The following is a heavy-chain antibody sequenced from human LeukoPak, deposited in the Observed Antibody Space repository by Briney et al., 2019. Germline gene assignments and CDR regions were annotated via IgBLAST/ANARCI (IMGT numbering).Heavy chain of an antibody. CDR2: IYYSGST. Sequence: SETLSLTCTVSGGSISSYYWSWIRQPPGKGLEWIGYIYYSGSTNYNPSLKSRVTISVDTSKNQFSLKLSSVTAADTAVYYCARGVCSGGSCYTYDYWGQGTLVTVSS. J-gene: IGHJ4*02. V-gene: IGHV4-59*12. CDR3: ARGVCSGGSCYTYDY. CDR1: GGSISSYY. D-gene: IGHD2-15*01.